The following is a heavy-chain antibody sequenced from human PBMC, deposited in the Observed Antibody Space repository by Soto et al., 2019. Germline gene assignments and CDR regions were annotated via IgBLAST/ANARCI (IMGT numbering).Heavy chain of an antibody. Sequence: GASVKVSCKASGYTFTGYYMHWVRQAPGQGLECMGWINPNSGGTNYAQKFQVRVTMTRDTSISTAYMGLSRLRSDDTAVYYCATARVVPAAMWAASRVRSYYYYYGMDVWGQGTTVTVSS. CDR2: INPNSGGT. V-gene: IGHV1-2*02. J-gene: IGHJ6*02. D-gene: IGHD2-2*01. CDR1: GYTFTGYY. CDR3: ATARVVPAAMWAASRVRSYYYYYGMDV.